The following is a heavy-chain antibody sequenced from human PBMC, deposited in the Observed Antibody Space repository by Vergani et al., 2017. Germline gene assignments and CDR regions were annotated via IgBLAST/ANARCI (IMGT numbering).Heavy chain of an antibody. CDR1: GGTFSSYA. CDR3: ARAKTPYCGGDCDFDY. CDR2: IIPIFGAA. V-gene: IGHV1-69*01. J-gene: IGHJ4*02. Sequence: QVQLVQSGAEVKKPGSSVKVSCKASGGTFSSYAISWVRQAPGQGLEWMGGIIPIFGAANYAQKFQGRVPITADESTSTAYMELSSLRSEDTAVYYCARAKTPYCGGDCDFDYWGQGTLVTVSS. D-gene: IGHD2-21*02.